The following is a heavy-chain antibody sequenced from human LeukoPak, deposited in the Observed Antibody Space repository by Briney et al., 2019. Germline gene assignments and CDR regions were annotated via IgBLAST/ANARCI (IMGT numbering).Heavy chain of an antibody. CDR2: ISPLFGTA. V-gene: IGHV1-69*05. Sequence: SVKVSCKASGGTFRTYDISWVRQAPGQGLEWVGEISPLFGTANCAQKFQGRVTITTDESTSTAYMELSSLRSEDTAVYFCARDQPPTYYMDVWGKGTTVTVSS. D-gene: IGHD4-11*01. CDR1: GGTFRTYD. J-gene: IGHJ6*03. CDR3: ARDQPPTYYMDV.